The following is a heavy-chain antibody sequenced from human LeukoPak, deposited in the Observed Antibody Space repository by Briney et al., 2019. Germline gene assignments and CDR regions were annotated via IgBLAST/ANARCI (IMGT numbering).Heavy chain of an antibody. V-gene: IGHV1-3*01. J-gene: IGHJ5*02. CDR3: AMYSSSSGFDP. D-gene: IGHD6-6*01. Sequence: VSVKVSCKASGYTFTSYAMHWVRQAPGQRLEWMGWINAGNGNTKYSQKFQGRVTITRDTSASTAYMELSSLRSEDTAVYYCAMYSSSSGFDPWGQGTLVTVSS. CDR2: INAGNGNT. CDR1: GYTFTSYA.